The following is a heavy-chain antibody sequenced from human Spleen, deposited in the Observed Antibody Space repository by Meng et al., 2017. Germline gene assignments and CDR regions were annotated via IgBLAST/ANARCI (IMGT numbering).Heavy chain of an antibody. J-gene: IGHJ5*02. V-gene: IGHV4-34*01. CDR2: IYYSGST. Sequence: QVQLQQWCAGLVKPSETLSLTCVVSGGSFSDYYWSWIRQPPGKGLEWIGYIYYSGSTYYNPSLKSRVTISVDTSKNQFSLKLSSVTAADTAVYYCAREGRYSRLNWFDPWGQGTLVTVSS. CDR1: GGSFSDYY. D-gene: IGHD6-13*01. CDR3: AREGRYSRLNWFDP.